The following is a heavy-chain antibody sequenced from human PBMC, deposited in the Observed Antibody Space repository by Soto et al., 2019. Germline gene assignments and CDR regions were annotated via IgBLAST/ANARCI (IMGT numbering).Heavy chain of an antibody. CDR2: IYYSGST. V-gene: IGHV4-59*01. Sequence: SETLSLTCTVSGGSISSYYWSWIRQPPGKGLEWIGYIYYSGSTYYNPSLKSRVTISVDTSKNQFSLKVSSVTAADTAVYYCARELFGRSVWFDPWGQGTLVTVSS. CDR1: GGSISSYY. D-gene: IGHD3-10*01. CDR3: ARELFGRSVWFDP. J-gene: IGHJ5*02.